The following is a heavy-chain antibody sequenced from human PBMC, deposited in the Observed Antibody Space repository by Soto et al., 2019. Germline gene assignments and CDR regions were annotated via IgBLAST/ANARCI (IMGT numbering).Heavy chain of an antibody. J-gene: IGHJ6*02. CDR2: ISYDGTNK. V-gene: IGHV3-30*18. CDR3: AKDLQSYGDYDYYCYSMDV. Sequence: QVQLVESGGGEVQPGRSLTISCADSAFTFSAYGVHWVRQTPGKGLEWVAVISYDGTNKFYSDSVKGRFTISRDNFKNTLTLQMNSLRADDTAVYSCAKDLQSYGDYDYYCYSMDVWGLGTRVTVSS. CDR1: AFTFSAYG. D-gene: IGHD4-17*01.